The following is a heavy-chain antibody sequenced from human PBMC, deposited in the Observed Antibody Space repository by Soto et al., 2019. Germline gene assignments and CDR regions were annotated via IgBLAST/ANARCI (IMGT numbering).Heavy chain of an antibody. CDR1: GFTFSNYW. V-gene: IGHV3-74*01. D-gene: IGHD3-22*01. CDR3: TRGGGDYHDGNGYLGRH. J-gene: IGHJ4*02. Sequence: EVQLVESVGDLVQPGGSLRLSCVASGFTFSNYWMHWVRQPPGKGLEWVSRIKNDGSGAYYADSVKGRFTISRDNAKNTLYLKMNSLRAEATAVYYCTRGGGDYHDGNGYLGRHWGQGTLVTVSS. CDR2: IKNDGSGA.